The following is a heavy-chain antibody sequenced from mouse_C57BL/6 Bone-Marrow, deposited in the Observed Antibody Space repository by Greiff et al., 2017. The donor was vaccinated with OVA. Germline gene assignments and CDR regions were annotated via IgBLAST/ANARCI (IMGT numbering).Heavy chain of an antibody. V-gene: IGHV5-2*03. J-gene: IGHJ4*01. CDR3: ATKGFYYAMDY. CDR2: INSDGGST. CDR1: EYEFPSHD. Sequence: EVKLVESGGGLVQPGESLKLSCESNEYEFPSHDMSWVRKTPEKRLELVAAINSDGGSTYYPDTMERRFIISRDNTKKTLYLQMSSLMSEDTALYYCATKGFYYAMDYWGQGTSVTVSS.